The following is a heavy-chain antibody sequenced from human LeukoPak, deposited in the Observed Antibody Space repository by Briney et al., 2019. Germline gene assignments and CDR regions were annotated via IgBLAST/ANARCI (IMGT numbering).Heavy chain of an antibody. J-gene: IGHJ5*02. CDR2: INPNSGGT. V-gene: IGHV1-2*02. CDR1: GYTFTGYY. D-gene: IGHD1-1*01. CDR3: ARAPITTEDWFDP. Sequence: GASVKVSCKASGYTFTGYYMHWVRQAPGQGLEWMGWINPNSGGTNYAQKFQGRVTMTRDTSISTAYMELSSLRSEDTAVYYCARAPITTEDWFDPWGQGTLVTVSS.